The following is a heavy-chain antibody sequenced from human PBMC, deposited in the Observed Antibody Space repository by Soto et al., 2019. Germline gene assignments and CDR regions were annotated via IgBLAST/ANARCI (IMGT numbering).Heavy chain of an antibody. CDR3: AKGQGFSAYYYGMDV. D-gene: IGHD6-19*01. J-gene: IGHJ6*02. Sequence: EVQLSESGGGLVQPGGSLRLSCAVSGFSFAGYAMSWVLQAPGKGLEWVSGISGGGASTYYAGSVKGRFTISRDNSGYTVYLQMNSLIAEDTAVYYCAKGQGFSAYYYGMDVWGQGTAVTVSS. CDR2: ISGGGAST. CDR1: GFSFAGYA. V-gene: IGHV3-23*01.